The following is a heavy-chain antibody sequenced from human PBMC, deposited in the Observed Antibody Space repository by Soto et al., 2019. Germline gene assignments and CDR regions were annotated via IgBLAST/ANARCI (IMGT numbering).Heavy chain of an antibody. J-gene: IGHJ6*03. CDR2: IYYSGGT. CDR3: ARKDSGYADYMDV. D-gene: IGHD5-12*01. V-gene: IGHV4-31*03. Sequence: QVQLQESGPGLVKPSQTLSLTCTVSGGSISRGGYYWSWIRQHPGKGLEWIGYIYYSGGTSYNPSIKCGVTISVDTSENQFSLRLSSVTAADTAVYYCARKDSGYADYMDVWGKGTTVTVSS. CDR1: GGSISRGGYY.